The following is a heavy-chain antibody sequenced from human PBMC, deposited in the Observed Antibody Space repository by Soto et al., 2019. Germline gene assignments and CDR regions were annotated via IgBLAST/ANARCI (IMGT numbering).Heavy chain of an antibody. D-gene: IGHD2-2*02. CDR3: ASVTRTCISTSCYRYYYGMDV. CDR2: IYYSGST. CDR1: GGSVRSGSYY. J-gene: IGHJ6*02. V-gene: IGHV4-61*01. Sequence: SETLSLTCTVSGGSVRSGSYYWSWIRQPPGKGLEWIGYIYYSGSTNYNPSLKSRVTISVDTSKNQFSLKLSSVTAADTAVYYCASVTRTCISTSCYRYYYGMDVWGQGTTVTVSS.